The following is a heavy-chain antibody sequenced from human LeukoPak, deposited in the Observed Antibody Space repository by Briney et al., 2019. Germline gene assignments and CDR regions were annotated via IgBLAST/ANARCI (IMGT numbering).Heavy chain of an antibody. J-gene: IGHJ4*02. CDR1: GFSLSPSGMC. CDR3: AHRTYYDFWSGS. CDR2: IYWNDDK. V-gene: IGHV2-5*08. Sequence: SGPTLVNPTQALTLTCTFSGFSLSPSGMCVSWIRQPPGKALEWLAMIYWNDDKRYSPSLKSRLTITKGTSKNQVVLTMTNMDPVDTATYYCAHRTYYDFWSGSWGQGTLVTVSS. D-gene: IGHD3-3*01.